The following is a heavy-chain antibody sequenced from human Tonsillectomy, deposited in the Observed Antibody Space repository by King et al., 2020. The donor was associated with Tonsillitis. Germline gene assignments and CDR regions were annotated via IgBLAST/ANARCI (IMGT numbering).Heavy chain of an antibody. CDR1: GYTFINYG. J-gene: IGHJ6*03. D-gene: IGHD1-1*01. CDR3: ARDMWNLRMDV. Sequence: VQLVESGAEVKKPGASVKVSCKASGYTFINYGISWVRQAPGQGLEWMGWISAYNGDTNYAQKLQGRVTMTTDSSTTTAYMELRSLRSDDTAVYYCARDMWNLRMDVWGKGTTVTVSS. CDR2: ISAYNGDT. V-gene: IGHV1-18*01.